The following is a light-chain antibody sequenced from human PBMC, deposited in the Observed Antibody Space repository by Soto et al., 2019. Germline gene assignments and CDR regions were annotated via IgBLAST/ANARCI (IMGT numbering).Light chain of an antibody. CDR3: SSYTSSSTLGV. CDR1: SSDVGGYNY. V-gene: IGLV2-14*01. CDR2: EVN. J-gene: IGLJ1*01. Sequence: QSVLTQPASVSGSPAQSITISCTGTSSDVGGYNYVSWYQQHPGKAPKLMIYEVNNRPSGVSNRFSGSKSGSTASLTISGLQAEDEADYYCSSYTSSSTLGVFGTGTKLTVL.